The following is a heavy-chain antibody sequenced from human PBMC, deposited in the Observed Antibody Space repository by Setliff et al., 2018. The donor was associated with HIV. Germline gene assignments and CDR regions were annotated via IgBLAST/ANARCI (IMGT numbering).Heavy chain of an antibody. CDR1: GYTFTAYY. D-gene: IGHD3-22*01. J-gene: IGHJ3*02. Sequence: VASVKVSCKASGYTFTAYYMHWVRQAPGQGLEWMGIINPSGGGTNFAQKFQGRVTMTRDTSTSTVYMELNSLRSEDTAVYYCARVHDGTTTGAFDIWGQGTLVTVSS. CDR3: ARVHDGTTTGAFDI. CDR2: INPSGGGT. V-gene: IGHV1-46*01.